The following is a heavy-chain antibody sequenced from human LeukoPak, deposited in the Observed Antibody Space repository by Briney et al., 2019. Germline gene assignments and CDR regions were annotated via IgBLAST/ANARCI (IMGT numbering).Heavy chain of an antibody. V-gene: IGHV1-69*13. CDR2: IIPIFGTA. CDR3: ASEVGRGLAARQYYFDY. CDR1: GGTFSSYP. Sequence: SVKVSCKASGGTFSSYPISWVRQAPGQGLEWMGGIIPIFGTAKYAQRFQGRVMITADESTSTAYMELSSLRSEDTAVYYCASEVGRGLAARQYYFDYWGQGTLVTVSS. J-gene: IGHJ4*02. D-gene: IGHD6-13*01.